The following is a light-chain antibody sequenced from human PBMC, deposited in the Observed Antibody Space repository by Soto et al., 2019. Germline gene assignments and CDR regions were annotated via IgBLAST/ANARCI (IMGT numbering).Light chain of an antibody. CDR3: SSYTSSSTL. V-gene: IGLV2-14*01. CDR2: AVT. J-gene: IGLJ1*01. Sequence: VLAQPASVSGSPGQSITISCTGTSSDVGGYNYVSWYQQHPGKAPKLMIYAVTDRPSGVSSRFSGSKSGNTASLTISGLQAEDEADYYCSSYTSSSTLFGTGTKVTVL. CDR1: SSDVGGYNY.